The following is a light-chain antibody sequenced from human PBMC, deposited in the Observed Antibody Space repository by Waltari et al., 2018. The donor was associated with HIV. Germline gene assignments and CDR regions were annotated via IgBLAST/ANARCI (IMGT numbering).Light chain of an antibody. Sequence: HSVLTQPASVSGSPGQSITISCSGPTSDLSSLNFVSWYQQSPGWAPKLIIFEVSSRPSVISVRCSGSKAGDTASLTISALRTEDEADYFCSSSSPRGSVVFGGGTKVSVL. CDR2: EVS. CDR1: TSDLSSLNF. CDR3: SSSSPRGSVV. J-gene: IGLJ3*02. V-gene: IGLV2-14*01.